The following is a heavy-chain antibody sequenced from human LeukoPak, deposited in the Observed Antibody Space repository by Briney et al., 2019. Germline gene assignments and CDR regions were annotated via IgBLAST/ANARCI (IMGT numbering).Heavy chain of an antibody. CDR2: ISSSSSTI. CDR1: GFTFSSYS. Sequence: GGSLRLSCAASGFTFSSYSMNWFRQAPGKGLEWVSYISSSSSTIYYADSVKGRFTISRDDAKKSVYLQMNSLRAEDTAVYYCARAGRRLLFLESWGLGTLVTVSS. V-gene: IGHV3-48*04. CDR3: ARAGRRLLFLES. D-gene: IGHD6-6*01. J-gene: IGHJ4*02.